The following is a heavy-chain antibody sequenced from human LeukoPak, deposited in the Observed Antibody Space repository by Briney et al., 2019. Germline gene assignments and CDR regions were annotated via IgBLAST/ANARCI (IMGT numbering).Heavy chain of an antibody. CDR3: AREILRDYYYYYGMDV. D-gene: IGHD5-12*01. Sequence: PGGSLRLSCAASGFTFSDYYMSWIRQAPGKGLGWVSYISSSGSTIYYADSVKGRFTISRDNAKNSLYLQMNSLRAEDTAVYYCAREILRDYYYYYGMDVWGQGTTVTVSS. CDR2: ISSSGSTI. V-gene: IGHV3-11*01. CDR1: GFTFSDYY. J-gene: IGHJ6*02.